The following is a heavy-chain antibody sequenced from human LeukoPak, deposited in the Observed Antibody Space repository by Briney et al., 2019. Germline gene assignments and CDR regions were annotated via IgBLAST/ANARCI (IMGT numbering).Heavy chain of an antibody. V-gene: IGHV3-23*01. CDR3: AKKAVTEGPPYYFDY. D-gene: IGHD6-19*01. CDR1: GFTFSSYA. CDR2: ISGSGGST. Sequence: GGSLRLSCAASGFTFSSYAISWVRQAPGKGLEWVSSISGSGGSTYYADSAKGRFTISRGNSKNTLYLQMNSLRAEDTAVYYCAKKAVTEGPPYYFDYWGQGTLVTVSS. J-gene: IGHJ4*02.